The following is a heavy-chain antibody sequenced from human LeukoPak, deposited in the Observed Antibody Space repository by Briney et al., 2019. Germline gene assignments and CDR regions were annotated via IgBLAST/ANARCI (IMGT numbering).Heavy chain of an antibody. D-gene: IGHD3-16*02. V-gene: IGHV4-59*01. J-gene: IGHJ4*02. CDR3: ASSTYDYVWGSYLGPFDY. CDR1: GGSISSYY. Sequence: SETLSLTCTDSGGSISSYYWSWIRQPPGKGLEWIGYIYYSGSTNYNPSLKSRVTISVDTSKNQFSLKLSSVTAADTAVYYCASSTYDYVWGSYLGPFDYWGQGTLVTVSS. CDR2: IYYSGST.